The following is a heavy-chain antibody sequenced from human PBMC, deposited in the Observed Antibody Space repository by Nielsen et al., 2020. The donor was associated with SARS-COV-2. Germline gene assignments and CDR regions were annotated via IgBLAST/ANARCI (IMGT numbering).Heavy chain of an antibody. Sequence: GESLKISCAASGFTFSSYGMHWVRQAPGKGLEWVAVISYDGSNKYYADSVKGRFTISRDNSKNTLYLQMNSLRAEDTAVYYCARETEDSTSSWFEFWGQGVLVTVSS. CDR1: GFTFSSYG. V-gene: IGHV3-30*03. D-gene: IGHD2-2*01. CDR3: ARETEDSTSSWFEF. CDR2: ISYDGSNK. J-gene: IGHJ5*01.